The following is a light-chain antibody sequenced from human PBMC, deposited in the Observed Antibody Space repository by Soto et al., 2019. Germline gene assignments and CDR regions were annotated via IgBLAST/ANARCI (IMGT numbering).Light chain of an antibody. J-gene: IGLJ3*02. CDR2: GNS. Sequence: QSVLTQPPSVSGAPGQRVTISCTGSSSNIGAGYDVHWYQQLPGTAPKLLIYGNSNRPSGVPDRFSGSKSGTSASLAITGLQTDDEADYYCQSYDSSLGGSNVFGGGTKLTVL. CDR3: QSYDSSLGGSNV. V-gene: IGLV1-40*01. CDR1: SSNIGAGYD.